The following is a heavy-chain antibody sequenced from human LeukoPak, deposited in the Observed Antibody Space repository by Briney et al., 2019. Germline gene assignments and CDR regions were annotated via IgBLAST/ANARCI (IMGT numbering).Heavy chain of an antibody. CDR3: AHRKWLSKVFEY. J-gene: IGHJ4*02. D-gene: IGHD5-12*01. CDR1: GFSLSTHGVG. V-gene: IGHV2-5*02. Sequence: SGPTPVNPTQTLTLTCTFSGFSLSTHGVGVGWIRQPPGEALEWLALIYWDDDKRYSPSLKSRLSITKDTSRNQVVLTMTNMDPVDTATYYCAHRKWLSKVFEYWGQGTLVTVSS. CDR2: IYWDDDK.